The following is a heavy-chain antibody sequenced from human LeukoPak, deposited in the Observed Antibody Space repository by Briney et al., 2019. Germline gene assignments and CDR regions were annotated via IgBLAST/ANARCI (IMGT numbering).Heavy chain of an antibody. V-gene: IGHV3-23*01. D-gene: IGHD3-22*01. Sequence: GGSLRLSCAASGFTFSSYAMSWVRQAPGKGLEWVSAISGSGGSTYYADSVKGRFTISRDNSKNTLYLQMNSLRAGDTAVYYCAKDAHITMIVVVRFWFDPWGQGTLVTVSS. CDR1: GFTFSSYA. CDR2: ISGSGGST. CDR3: AKDAHITMIVVVRFWFDP. J-gene: IGHJ5*02.